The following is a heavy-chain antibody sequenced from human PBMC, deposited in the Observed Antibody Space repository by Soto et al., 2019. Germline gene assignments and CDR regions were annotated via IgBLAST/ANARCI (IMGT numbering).Heavy chain of an antibody. CDR2: INHSGST. Sequence: SETLSLTCAVYGGSFSGYYWSWIRQPPGKGLEWIGEINHSGSTNYNPSLKSRVTISVDTSKNQFSLNLSSMTAADTAIYFCASHRIVVVVSPSPSAFDSWAQGTLVTVSS. D-gene: IGHD2-15*01. J-gene: IGHJ4*02. V-gene: IGHV4-34*01. CDR3: ASHRIVVVVSPSPSAFDS. CDR1: GGSFSGYY.